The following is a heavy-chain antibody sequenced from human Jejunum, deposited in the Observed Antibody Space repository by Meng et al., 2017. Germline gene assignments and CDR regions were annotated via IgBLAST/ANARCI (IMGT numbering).Heavy chain of an antibody. D-gene: IGHD1-26*01. CDR2: THHSGST. J-gene: IGHJ4*02. CDR1: GDSFTDYY. CDR3: ARRIRGGSYLG. V-gene: IGHV4-34*01. Sequence: QLQLLQWGAGMLKPSATLPPTCTVYGDSFTDYYCNCIRQPPGKALEWIGETHHSGSTNFSPTLRSRVTISRDTSKKKFSLRLSAVTAADTAVYYCARRIRGGSYLGWGQGTLVTVSS.